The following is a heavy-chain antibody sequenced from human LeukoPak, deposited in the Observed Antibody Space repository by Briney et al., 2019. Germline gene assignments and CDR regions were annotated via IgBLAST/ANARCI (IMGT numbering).Heavy chain of an antibody. V-gene: IGHV4-59*01. CDR3: ARDSTRKGIDY. Sequence: PSETLSLTCTVSGGSISSYYWSWIRQPPGKGLEWIGYIYYSGSTNYNPSLKSRVTISVDTSKNQFSLKLSSVTAADTAVYYCARDSTRKGIDYWGQGTLVTVSS. CDR2: IYYSGST. D-gene: IGHD3-3*02. CDR1: GGSISSYY. J-gene: IGHJ4*02.